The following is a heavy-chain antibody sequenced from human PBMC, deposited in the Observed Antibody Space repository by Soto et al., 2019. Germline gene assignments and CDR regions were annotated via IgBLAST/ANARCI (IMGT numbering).Heavy chain of an antibody. V-gene: IGHV2-5*02. D-gene: IGHD3-3*01. CDR2: IYWDDDK. Sequence: QITLNESGPTQVKPRQTLTLTCTFSGFSLTTSGVGVGWIRQSPGKAPEWLALIYWDDDKRYSPSLKSRLTITKDTSNNQVVLTMADLDPAYTATYYCAHRVLRTVFGLVTTTAIYFEFWGQGTPFAVS. CDR1: GFSLTTSGVG. J-gene: IGHJ4*02. CDR3: AHRVLRTVFGLVTTTAIYFEF.